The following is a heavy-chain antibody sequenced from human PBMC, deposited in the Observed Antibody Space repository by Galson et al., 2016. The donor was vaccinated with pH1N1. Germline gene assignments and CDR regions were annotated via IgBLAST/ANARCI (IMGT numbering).Heavy chain of an antibody. Sequence: SLRLSCAASGFSLDTYAMHWVRQVPGKGLEWVAFISYNGHDQSYADSLKGRFIISRDNSKNTLYLQLNSLRTEDTAVFYCAREDWSYADTCYNGMDVWGQGSTVTFSS. CDR2: ISYNGHDQ. D-gene: IGHD3-16*01. CDR3: AREDWSYADTCYNGMDV. CDR1: GFSLDTYA. V-gene: IGHV3-30-3*01. J-gene: IGHJ6*02.